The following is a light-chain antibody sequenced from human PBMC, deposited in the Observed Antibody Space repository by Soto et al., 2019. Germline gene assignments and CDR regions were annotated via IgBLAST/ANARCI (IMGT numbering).Light chain of an antibody. V-gene: IGLV1-47*01. CDR2: RDN. CDR3: AAWDDTVRSYV. J-gene: IGLJ1*01. CDR1: ISTIGTNY. Sequence: QAVVTQPPSVSGTPGQRVTISCSGGISTIGTNYVQWFQQLPGTAPKVLSNRDNQRPSGVTDRFSGSKSGTSASLAISVLQSEDEAEYYCAAWDDTVRSYVFGTGTKVTVL.